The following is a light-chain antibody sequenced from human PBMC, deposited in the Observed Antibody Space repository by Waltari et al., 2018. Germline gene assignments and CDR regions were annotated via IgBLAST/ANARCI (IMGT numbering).Light chain of an antibody. CDR2: AAS. CDR1: QGISSY. V-gene: IGKV1-9*01. CDR3: QQLRT. J-gene: IGKJ3*01. Sequence: IQLTQSPSSLSASVGDRVTIPCRASQGISSYLAWYQQKPGKAPKLLIYAASTLQSGVPSRFSGSGSGTDFTLTISSLQPEDFATYYCQQLRTFGPGTKVDIK.